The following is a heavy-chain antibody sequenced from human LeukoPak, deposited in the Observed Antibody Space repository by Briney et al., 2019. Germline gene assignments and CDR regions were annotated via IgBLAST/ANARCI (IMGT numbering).Heavy chain of an antibody. D-gene: IGHD6-19*01. CDR1: GFTFSDYY. CDR2: ISSSGSTI. V-gene: IGHV3-11*01. Sequence: GGSLRLSCAASGFTFSDYYMSWIRQAPGKGLEWVSYISSSGSTIYYAGSVKGRFTISRDNAKNSLYLQMNSLRAEDTAVYYCARETTVAAIDYWGQGTLVTVSS. CDR3: ARETTVAAIDY. J-gene: IGHJ4*02.